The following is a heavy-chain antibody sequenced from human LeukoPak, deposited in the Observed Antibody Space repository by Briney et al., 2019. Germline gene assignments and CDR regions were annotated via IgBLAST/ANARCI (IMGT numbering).Heavy chain of an antibody. CDR3: VRVAVEMATIKGLDI. CDR1: GASVRSYNY. D-gene: IGHD5-24*01. CDR2: VYHSGST. Sequence: PSGTLSLTCAVSGASVRSYNYWSWVRQPPGKGLEWPGEVYHSGSTIYNPSLESRITISIDSSKNQFSLKLTSVTAADTAVYYCVRVAVEMATIKGLDIWGRGTMVTVSS. V-gene: IGHV4-4*02. J-gene: IGHJ3*02.